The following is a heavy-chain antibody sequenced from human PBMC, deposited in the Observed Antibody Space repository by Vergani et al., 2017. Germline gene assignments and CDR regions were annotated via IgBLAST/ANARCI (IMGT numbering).Heavy chain of an antibody. CDR1: GGSFSGYY. Sequence: QVQLQQWGAGLLKPSETLSLTCAVYGGSFSGYYWSWIRQPPGKGLEWIGYIYYSGSTNYNPSLKSRVTISVDTSKNQFSLKLSSVTAADTPVYYCARAPSSGYYYFDYWGQGTLVTVSS. J-gene: IGHJ4*02. CDR3: ARAPSSGYYYFDY. D-gene: IGHD3-22*01. V-gene: IGHV4-34*11. CDR2: IYYSGST.